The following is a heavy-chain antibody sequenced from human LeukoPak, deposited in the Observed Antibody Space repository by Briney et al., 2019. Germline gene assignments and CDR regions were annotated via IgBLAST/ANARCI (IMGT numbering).Heavy chain of an antibody. J-gene: IGHJ5*02. D-gene: IGHD3-10*01. Sequence: ASVKVSCKASGYTFTSYYMHWVRQAPGQGLEWMGIINPSGGSTSYAQKFQGRVTMTRDTSTSTVYMELSSLRSEDTAVYYCARDYGSGSPLTWFDPWGQGTLVTVSS. CDR1: GYTFTSYY. CDR3: ARDYGSGSPLTWFDP. CDR2: INPSGGST. V-gene: IGHV1-46*01.